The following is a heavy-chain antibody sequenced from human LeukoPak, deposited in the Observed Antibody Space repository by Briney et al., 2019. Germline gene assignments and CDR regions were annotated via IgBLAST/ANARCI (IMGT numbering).Heavy chain of an antibody. D-gene: IGHD1-1*01. J-gene: IGHJ4*02. V-gene: IGHV3-7*01. CDR3: ARSRVRPYFDY. CDR2: IKQDGSEK. Sequence: AGGSLILSCAASGFTFISYWMSWVRQAPGKGLEWVANIKQDGSEKYYVDSVKGRFTISRDNAKNSLYLQMNSLRAEDTAVYYCARSRVRPYFDYWGQGTLVTVSS. CDR1: GFTFISYW.